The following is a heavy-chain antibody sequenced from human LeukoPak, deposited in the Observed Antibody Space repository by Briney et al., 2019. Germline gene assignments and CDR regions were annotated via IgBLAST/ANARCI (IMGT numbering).Heavy chain of an antibody. V-gene: IGHV1-69*01. Sequence: GSSVKVSCKASGGAFSSYAISWVRQAPGQGLEWMGGIIPIFGTANYAQKFQGRVTITADESTSTAYMELSSLRSEDTAVYYCASEYCSGGSCYYFDYWGQGTLVTVSS. CDR3: ASEYCSGGSCYYFDY. CDR2: IIPIFGTA. CDR1: GGAFSSYA. J-gene: IGHJ4*02. D-gene: IGHD2-15*01.